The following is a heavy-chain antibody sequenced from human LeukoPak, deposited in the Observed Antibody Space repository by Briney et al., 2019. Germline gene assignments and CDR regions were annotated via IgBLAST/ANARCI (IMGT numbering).Heavy chain of an antibody. J-gene: IGHJ4*02. V-gene: IGHV3-15*01. CDR3: TTMTTPSSYFDY. CDR1: GFTFSDYY. CDR2: IKSKTDGGTT. D-gene: IGHD4-11*01. Sequence: PGGSLRLSCAASGFTFSDYYMSWIRQAPGKGLEWVGRIKSKTDGGTTDYAAPVKGRFTISRDDSKNTLYLQMNSLKTEDTAVYYCTTMTTPSSYFDYWGQGTLVTVSS.